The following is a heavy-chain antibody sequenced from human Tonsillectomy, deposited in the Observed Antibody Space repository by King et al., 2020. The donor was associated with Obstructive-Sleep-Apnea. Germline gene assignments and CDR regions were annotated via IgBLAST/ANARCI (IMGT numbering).Heavy chain of an antibody. J-gene: IGHJ4*02. CDR3: ARTPGRIAVAGAYDY. Sequence: QLVQSGAEVKKPGASVKVSCKASGYTFTGYYMHWVRQAPGQGLEWMGWINPNSGGTNYAQKFQGWVTMTRDTAISTAYMELSRLRSDDTAVYYCARTPGRIAVAGAYDYWGQGTLVTVSS. V-gene: IGHV1-2*04. CDR1: GYTFTGYY. CDR2: INPNSGGT. D-gene: IGHD6-19*01.